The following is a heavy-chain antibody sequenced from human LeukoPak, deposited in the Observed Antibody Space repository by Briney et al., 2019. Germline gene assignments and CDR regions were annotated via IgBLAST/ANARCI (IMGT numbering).Heavy chain of an antibody. CDR3: ARGGGYTPYYFDY. CDR2: IYYSGST. V-gene: IGHV4-30-4*01. D-gene: IGHD5-12*01. Sequence: ASETLSLTCTVSGGSISSGDYYWSWIRQPPGKGLEWIGYIYYSGSTYYNPSLKSRVTILVDTSKNQFSLKLSSVTAADTAVYYCARGGGYTPYYFDYWGQGTLVTVSS. CDR1: GGSISSGDYY. J-gene: IGHJ4*02.